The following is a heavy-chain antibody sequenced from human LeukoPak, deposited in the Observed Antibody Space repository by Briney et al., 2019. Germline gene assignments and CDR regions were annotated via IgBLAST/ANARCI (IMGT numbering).Heavy chain of an antibody. CDR3: ATHNWGTTNYYYYMDV. V-gene: IGHV4-38-2*02. Sequence: SETLSLTCTVSGYSLRSGYYWGWIRQPPGKGLEWTGSIFHSGSTYYNPSLKSRVTISVDTSKNQFSLKLSSVTAADTAVYYCATHNWGTTNYYYYMDVWGKGTTVTVSS. CDR2: IFHSGST. D-gene: IGHD7-27*01. J-gene: IGHJ6*03. CDR1: GYSLRSGYY.